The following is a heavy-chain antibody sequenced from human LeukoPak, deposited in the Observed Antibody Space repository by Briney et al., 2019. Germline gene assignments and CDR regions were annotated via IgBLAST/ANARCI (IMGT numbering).Heavy chain of an antibody. CDR3: AKPAISSRGWYYDY. CDR2: INDSGGST. D-gene: IGHD6-19*01. J-gene: IGHJ4*02. Sequence: GGSLRLSCAASGFTFSNYAMSWVRQAPGKGLEWVSAINDSGGSTYYANSVKGRFTISRDNSKNTLYLQMNSLRAEDTAVYYCAKPAISSRGWYYDYWGQGTLVTVSS. V-gene: IGHV3-23*01. CDR1: GFTFSNYA.